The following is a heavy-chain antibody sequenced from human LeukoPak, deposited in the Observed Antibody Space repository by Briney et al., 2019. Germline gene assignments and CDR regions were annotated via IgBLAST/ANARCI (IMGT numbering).Heavy chain of an antibody. CDR1: GFTFSTYS. D-gene: IGHD2-21*02. Sequence: GGSLRLSCAASGFTFSTYSMTWVRQAPGKGLEWVSYISSSSNTIYYADSVKGRFTISRDNAKNSLYLQMNSLRAEDTAIYYCASTFYCGGDCSSIPPSDYWGQGTLVTVSS. CDR2: ISSSSNTI. CDR3: ASTFYCGGDCSSIPPSDY. V-gene: IGHV3-48*01. J-gene: IGHJ4*02.